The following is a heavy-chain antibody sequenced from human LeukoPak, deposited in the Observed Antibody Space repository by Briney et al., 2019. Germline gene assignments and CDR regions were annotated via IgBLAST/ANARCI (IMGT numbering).Heavy chain of an antibody. V-gene: IGHV3-53*04. CDR3: ARVDTVMAYYFDL. J-gene: IGHJ4*02. D-gene: IGHD5-18*01. Sequence: GGSLRLSCAASGFTVSTNCMTWVRQAPGKGLEWVSTIYSGGTTYYADSVMGRFTISKHNSKNTLYLTMNSLRAEDTAVYYCARVDTVMAYYFDLWGQGTLVTVSS. CDR1: GFTVSTNC. CDR2: IYSGGTT.